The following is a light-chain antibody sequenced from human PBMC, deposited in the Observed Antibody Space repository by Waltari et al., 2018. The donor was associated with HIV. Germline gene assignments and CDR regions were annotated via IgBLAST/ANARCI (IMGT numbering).Light chain of an antibody. J-gene: IGLJ2*01. Sequence: QSALTQPASVSGSPGQSSTISCTGTSSDVGGYHLLSWYQQHPGKSPNLMIYEVSKRPSGVSNRFSGSKSGNTASLTISGLQAEDEADYYCCAYAGSTTYVIFGGGTKLTVL. CDR1: SSDVGGYHL. CDR3: CAYAGSTTYVI. V-gene: IGLV2-23*02. CDR2: EVS.